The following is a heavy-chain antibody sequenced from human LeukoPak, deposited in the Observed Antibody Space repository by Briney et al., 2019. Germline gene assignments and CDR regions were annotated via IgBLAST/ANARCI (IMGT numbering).Heavy chain of an antibody. CDR1: GFTFSTYW. J-gene: IGHJ4*02. Sequence: PGGSLRLSCAASGFTFSTYWMNWVRQAPGKGLEWVATIKQDGSEKYFVDSVKGRFTISRDNAKNSLYLQMNSLRAEDTAVYYCARSFRTLDYRGQGTLVTVSS. CDR3: ARSFRTLDY. V-gene: IGHV3-7*04. CDR2: IKQDGSEK.